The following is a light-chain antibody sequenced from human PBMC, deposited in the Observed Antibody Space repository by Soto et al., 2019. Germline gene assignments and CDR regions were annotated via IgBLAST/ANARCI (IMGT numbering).Light chain of an antibody. J-gene: IGLJ2*01. V-gene: IGLV2-23*01. CDR2: EGS. CDR1: SSDVGSYNL. CDR3: CSYAGSSTLV. Sequence: QSALTQPASVSGSPGQSITISCTGTSSDVGSYNLVSWYQQHPGKAPKLMIYEGSKRPSGVSNRFSGSKSGNTASLTISGVEAEDEADYYCCSYAGSSTLVFGGGTQLTVL.